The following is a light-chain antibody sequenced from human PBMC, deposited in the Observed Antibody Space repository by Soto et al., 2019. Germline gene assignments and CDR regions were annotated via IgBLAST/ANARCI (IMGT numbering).Light chain of an antibody. V-gene: IGLV1-44*01. CDR1: SSNIGSNT. CDR2: SNN. Sequence: QSVLTQPPSASGAPGQRVTISCSGSSSNIGSNTVNWYQQFPGTAPRVLMYSNNQRPSGVPDRFSVSKSGTSVFLAISGLQSDDEADYYCAAWDDSLEGPVFGGGTKLTVL. CDR3: AAWDDSLEGPV. J-gene: IGLJ3*02.